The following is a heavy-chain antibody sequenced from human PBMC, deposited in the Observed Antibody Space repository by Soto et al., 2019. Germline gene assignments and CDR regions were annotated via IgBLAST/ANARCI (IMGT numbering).Heavy chain of an antibody. CDR3: AKDQASGQGSFDS. J-gene: IGHJ4*02. D-gene: IGHD2-15*01. CDR2: IKSKVDGGTT. Sequence: GGSLRLSCAASGFSFSGAWLTWFRQAPGKGLEWVARIKSKVDGGTTDYAAPVKGRFTISRDDSKNTLYLQMNSLRADDTAVYYCAKDQASGQGSFDSWGQGTLVTVSS. V-gene: IGHV3-15*01. CDR1: GFSFSGAW.